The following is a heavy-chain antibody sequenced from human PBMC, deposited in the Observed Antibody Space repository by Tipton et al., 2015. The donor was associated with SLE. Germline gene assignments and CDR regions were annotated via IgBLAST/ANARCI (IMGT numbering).Heavy chain of an antibody. Sequence: QSGAEVKKPGASVKVSCKASGYTFINYDINWVRRATGQGLEWVGWIAAYNGHTDYTQSFQGRVTMTIHPNTAYMDLRDLRSDDTAVYYCARLRSFYYYMDVWGTGTTVTVSS. CDR3: ARLRSFYYYMDV. J-gene: IGHJ6*03. CDR2: IAAYNGHT. V-gene: IGHV1-18*01. CDR1: GYTFINYD.